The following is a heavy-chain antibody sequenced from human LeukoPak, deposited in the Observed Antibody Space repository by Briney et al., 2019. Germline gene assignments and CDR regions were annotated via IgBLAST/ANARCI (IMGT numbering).Heavy chain of an antibody. V-gene: IGHV1-69*04. CDR1: GGTFSSYA. Sequence: ASVTVSCKASGGTFSSYAISWVRQAPGQGLEWMGRIIPILGIANYAQKFQGRVTITADKSTSTAYMELSSLRSEDTAVYYCASGSSSVDYWGQGTLVTVSS. J-gene: IGHJ4*02. D-gene: IGHD6-13*01. CDR3: ASGSSSVDY. CDR2: IIPILGIA.